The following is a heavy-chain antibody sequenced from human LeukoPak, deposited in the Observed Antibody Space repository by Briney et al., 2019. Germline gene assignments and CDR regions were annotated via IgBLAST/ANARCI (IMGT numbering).Heavy chain of an antibody. V-gene: IGHV3-23*01. Sequence: GGSLRLSCAASGFTFNNHAMNWVRQAPGKGLEWVSATSGSGDTTYYAHSVQGRFTISRDNSKNTVFLQMNSLRVDDTAVYYCAKAADWLATDYIDYWGQGTLVTVSS. CDR2: TSGSGDTT. D-gene: IGHD3-9*01. CDR1: GFTFNNHA. J-gene: IGHJ4*02. CDR3: AKAADWLATDYIDY.